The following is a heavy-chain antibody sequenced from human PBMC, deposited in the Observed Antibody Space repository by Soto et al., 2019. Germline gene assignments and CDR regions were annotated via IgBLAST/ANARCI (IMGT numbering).Heavy chain of an antibody. CDR2: ISYDGSDK. V-gene: IGHV3-30-3*01. J-gene: IGHJ4*02. D-gene: IGHD2-8*02. Sequence: GGSLILSCAASRFTFSSYAMHWVRQAPGKGLEWVAVISYDGSDKYYADSVKGRFTISRDNSKNTLYLQMSSLTSEDTAVYYCARDYCSGGVCHPDCWGQGTLVTXSS. CDR1: RFTFSSYA. CDR3: ARDYCSGGVCHPDC.